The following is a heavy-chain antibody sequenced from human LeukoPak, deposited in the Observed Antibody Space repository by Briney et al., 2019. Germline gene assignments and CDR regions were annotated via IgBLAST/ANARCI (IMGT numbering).Heavy chain of an antibody. D-gene: IGHD2/OR15-2a*01. Sequence: GGSLRLSCAASGFTFSDYAMHWVRQAPGKGLEWVAVIAYGGTYTHHADSLKGRFTISRDNSRDTLYLQINSLRPEDTALYYCARNKAITAFFSMDVWGQGTTIIVSS. CDR3: ARNKAITAFFSMDV. CDR2: IAYGGTYT. V-gene: IGHV3-30*03. CDR1: GFTFSDYA. J-gene: IGHJ6*02.